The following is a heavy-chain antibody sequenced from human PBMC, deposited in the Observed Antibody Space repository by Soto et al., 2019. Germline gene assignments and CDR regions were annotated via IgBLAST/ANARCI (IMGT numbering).Heavy chain of an antibody. D-gene: IGHD1-7*01. Sequence: SETLSLTCAVSSGSISSSNWWSWVRQPPGKGLEWIGEIYHSRSTNYNPSLKSRVTISVDKSKNQFSLKLSSVTAADTAVYYCARVPYNWNFGAGWFDPWGQGTLVTVSS. J-gene: IGHJ5*02. V-gene: IGHV4-4*02. CDR1: SGSISSSNW. CDR2: IYHSRST. CDR3: ARVPYNWNFGAGWFDP.